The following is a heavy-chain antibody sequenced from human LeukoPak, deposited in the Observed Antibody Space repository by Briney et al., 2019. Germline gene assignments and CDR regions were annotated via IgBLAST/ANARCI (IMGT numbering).Heavy chain of an antibody. Sequence: ASVKVSCKASGYTFTGYHMHWVRQAPGQGLEWMGWINPNSGGTNYAQKFQGRVTMTRDTSITTAYMELTRLRSDDTAVYYCARGVPGTYYYYYMDDWGKGTTVTVSS. V-gene: IGHV1-2*02. D-gene: IGHD2-2*01. CDR1: GYTFTGYH. J-gene: IGHJ6*03. CDR3: ARGVPGTYYYYYMDD. CDR2: INPNSGGT.